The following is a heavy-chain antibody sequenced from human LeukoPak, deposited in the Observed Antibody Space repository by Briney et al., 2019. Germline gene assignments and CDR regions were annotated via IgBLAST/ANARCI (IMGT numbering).Heavy chain of an antibody. D-gene: IGHD4-23*01. Sequence: PSEALSLTCTVPGGSISSYYWSWIRQPPGKGLEWIGYIYYSGNTNYNPPLKRRVTISVDPSKNQFSLKLSSVTAADTAVYYCARDVGGNYAFDIWGQGTMVTVSS. J-gene: IGHJ3*02. CDR1: GGSISSYY. CDR2: IYYSGNT. V-gene: IGHV4-59*01. CDR3: ARDVGGNYAFDI.